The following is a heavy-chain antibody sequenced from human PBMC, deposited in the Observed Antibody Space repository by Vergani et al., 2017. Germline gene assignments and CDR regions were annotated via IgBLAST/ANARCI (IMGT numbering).Heavy chain of an antibody. D-gene: IGHD1-26*01. Sequence: EVQLVESGGGLVQPGRSLRLSCTASGFTFGDYAMSWFRQAPGKGLEWVGFIRSKAYGGTTEYAASVKGRFTISRVDSKSIAYLQMNSLKTEDTAVYYCTREAVGAFDYWGQGTLVTVSS. V-gene: IGHV3-49*03. CDR2: IRSKAYGGTT. CDR1: GFTFGDYA. CDR3: TREAVGAFDY. J-gene: IGHJ4*02.